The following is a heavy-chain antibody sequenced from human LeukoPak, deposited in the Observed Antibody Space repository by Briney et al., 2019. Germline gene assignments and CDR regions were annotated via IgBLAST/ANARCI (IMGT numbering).Heavy chain of an antibody. CDR3: ARGPKLYCSSTSCYTIYYYYGMDV. D-gene: IGHD2-2*02. J-gene: IGHJ6*02. CDR1: GFTFSSYS. V-gene: IGHV3-21*01. Sequence: PGGSLRLSCAASGFTFSSYSMNWVRQAPGKGLEWVSSISSSSSYIYYADSVKGRFTISRDNAKNSLYLQMNSLRAEDTAVYYCARGPKLYCSSTSCYTIYYYYGMDVWGQGTTVTVSS. CDR2: ISSSSSYI.